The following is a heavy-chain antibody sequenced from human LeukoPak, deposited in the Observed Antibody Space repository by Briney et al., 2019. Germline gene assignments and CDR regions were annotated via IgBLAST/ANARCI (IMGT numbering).Heavy chain of an antibody. Sequence: GASENVSCKASGYTFTGYYMHWVRQAPGQGLEWMGWINPNSGGTNYAQKFQGRVTMTRDTSISTAYMELSRLRSDDTAVYYCARGYYDFWSGYSKTWRSNYFDYWGQGTLVTVSS. CDR1: GYTFTGYY. CDR2: INPNSGGT. J-gene: IGHJ4*02. D-gene: IGHD3-3*01. V-gene: IGHV1-2*02. CDR3: ARGYYDFWSGYSKTWRSNYFDY.